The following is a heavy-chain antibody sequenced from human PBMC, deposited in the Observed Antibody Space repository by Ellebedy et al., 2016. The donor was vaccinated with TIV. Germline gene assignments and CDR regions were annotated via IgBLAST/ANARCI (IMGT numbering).Heavy chain of an antibody. Sequence: GGSLRLSCAASASIVRSNFMSWVRQAPGKGLEWVSYISSSSSTIYYADSVKGRFTISRDNAKNSLYLQMNSLRAKDTAVYYCARGLRDYDFWSGYYTLTVYGMDVWGQGTTVTVSS. J-gene: IGHJ6*02. CDR2: ISSSSSTI. CDR3: ARGLRDYDFWSGYYTLTVYGMDV. CDR1: ASIVRSNF. D-gene: IGHD3-3*01. V-gene: IGHV3-48*04.